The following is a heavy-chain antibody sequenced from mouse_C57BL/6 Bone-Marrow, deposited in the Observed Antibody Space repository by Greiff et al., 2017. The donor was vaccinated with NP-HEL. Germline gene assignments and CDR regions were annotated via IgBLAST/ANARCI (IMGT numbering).Heavy chain of an antibody. CDR2: INPNNGGT. CDR1: GYTFTDYY. D-gene: IGHD2-3*01. CDR3: ARRDGPGGYYFDY. Sequence: EVQLQQSGPELVKPGASVKISCKASGYTFTDYYMNWVKQSHGKSLEWIGDINPNNGGTSYNQKFKGTATLTVDKSSSTAYMELRSLTSEDSAVYYCARRDGPGGYYFDYWGQGTTLTVSS. J-gene: IGHJ2*01. V-gene: IGHV1-26*01.